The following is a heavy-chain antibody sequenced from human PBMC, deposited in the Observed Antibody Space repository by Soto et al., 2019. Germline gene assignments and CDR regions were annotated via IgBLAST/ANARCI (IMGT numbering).Heavy chain of an antibody. CDR3: AKDRIHSDILTGTFDY. D-gene: IGHD3-9*01. CDR2: ISYDGSNK. J-gene: IGHJ4*02. Sequence: QPGGSLRLSCAASGFTFSSYGMHWVRQAPGKGLEWVAVISYDGSNKYYADSVKGRFTISRDNSKNTLYLQMNSLRAEDTAVYYCAKDRIHSDILTGTFDYWGQGTLVTVSS. CDR1: GFTFSSYG. V-gene: IGHV3-30*18.